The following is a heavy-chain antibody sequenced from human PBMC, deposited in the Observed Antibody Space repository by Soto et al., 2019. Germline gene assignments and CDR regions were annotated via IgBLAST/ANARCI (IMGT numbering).Heavy chain of an antibody. CDR3: ARSRRIQLWLGIFDY. CDR1: GDSISSGDYY. J-gene: IGHJ4*02. V-gene: IGHV4-30-4*01. CDR2: VYYTGFT. D-gene: IGHD5-18*01. Sequence: QVQLQESGPGLVKPSQTLSLTCTVSGDSISSGDYYWSWIRQPPGKGLEWIGCVYYTGFTYYNPSLKSQFTISVDTSKNQFSLKVSSVTAADTAVYYCARSRRIQLWLGIFDYWGQGTLVTVSS.